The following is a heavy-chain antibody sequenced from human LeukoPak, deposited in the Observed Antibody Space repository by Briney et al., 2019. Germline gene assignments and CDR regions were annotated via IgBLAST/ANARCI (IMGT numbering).Heavy chain of an antibody. Sequence: GGSLRLSCAAPGFTFSSYEMNWVRQAPGKGLEWVSYISSSGSPIYYADSVEGRFTISRDNAKNSLYLQMNSLRAEDTAVYYCVLRGAVAAADFWGQGTLVTVSS. CDR3: VLRGAVAAADF. CDR2: ISSSGSPI. CDR1: GFTFSSYE. D-gene: IGHD6-19*01. J-gene: IGHJ4*02. V-gene: IGHV3-48*03.